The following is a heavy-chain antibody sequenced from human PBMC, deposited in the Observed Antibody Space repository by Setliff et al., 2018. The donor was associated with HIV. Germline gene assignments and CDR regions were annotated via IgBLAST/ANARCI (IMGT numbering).Heavy chain of an antibody. CDR2: IYTSGST. V-gene: IGHV4-61*09. CDR3: AGSSPSVVDAFDI. CDR1: GGSISSDSYY. D-gene: IGHD6-6*01. Sequence: NPSETLSLTCTVSGGSISSDSYYWSWIRQPAGKGLEWVGHIYTSGSTYNNPSLKSRVTISLDTSKNQFSLKLSSVTAADTAVYFCAGSSPSVVDAFDIWGQGTTVTVSS. J-gene: IGHJ3*02.